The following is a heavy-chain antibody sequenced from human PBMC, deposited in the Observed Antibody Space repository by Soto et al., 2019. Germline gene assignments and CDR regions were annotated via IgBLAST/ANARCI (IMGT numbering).Heavy chain of an antibody. Sequence: SGPTLVKPTQTLTLTCTFSGFSLSTSGVGVGWIRQPPGKALEWLALIYWDDDKRYSPSLKSRLTITKDTSKNQVVLTMTNMDPVDTATYYCAHGGSWYSVGDEKFDYWGQGTLVTVSS. CDR3: AHGGSWYSVGDEKFDY. D-gene: IGHD6-13*01. V-gene: IGHV2-5*02. CDR2: IYWDDDK. J-gene: IGHJ4*02. CDR1: GFSLSTSGVG.